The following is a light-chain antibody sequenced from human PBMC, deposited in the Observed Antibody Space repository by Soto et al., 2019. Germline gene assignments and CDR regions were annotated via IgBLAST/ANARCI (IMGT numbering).Light chain of an antibody. J-gene: IGLJ2*01. CDR1: SSDVGGYNY. CDR2: EVS. Sequence: QSALTQPASVSGSPGQSITISCTGTSSDVGGYNYVSWYQQHPDKAPKLMIYEVSNRPSGVSNRFSGSKSGNTASLTISGLRAEDEADYYCSSYTSSSTLVVFGGGTKVTVL. V-gene: IGLV2-14*01. CDR3: SSYTSSSTLVV.